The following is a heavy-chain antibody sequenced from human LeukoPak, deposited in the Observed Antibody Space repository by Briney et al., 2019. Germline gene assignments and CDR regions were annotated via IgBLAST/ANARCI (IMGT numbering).Heavy chain of an antibody. CDR1: GESFSGYG. CDR2: INHSGST. Sequence: SATLSLTCAVYGESFSGYGWSWIRQPPGKGLEWIGEINHSGSTNYNPSLKSRVTISVDTSKNQFSLKMSSVTAADTAVYYCTKNDVGDYGTWGQGTLVAVSS. V-gene: IGHV4-34*01. D-gene: IGHD4-17*01. CDR3: TKNDVGDYGT. J-gene: IGHJ5*02.